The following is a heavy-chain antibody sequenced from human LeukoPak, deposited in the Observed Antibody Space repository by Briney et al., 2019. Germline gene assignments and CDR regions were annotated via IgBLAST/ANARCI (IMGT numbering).Heavy chain of an antibody. D-gene: IGHD1-1*01. CDR3: ATSTVTHTRDP. CDR2: INPFSGAT. CDR1: GYTFTDFY. V-gene: IGHV1-2*02. J-gene: IGHJ5*02. Sequence: ASVRVSCKASGYTFTDFYLNWVRQAPGQGLEGMAWINPFSGATSYAEKFQGRVTMTWDTSISTAYMELLGLRSDDTAVYYCATSTVTHTRDPWGQGTLVTVSS.